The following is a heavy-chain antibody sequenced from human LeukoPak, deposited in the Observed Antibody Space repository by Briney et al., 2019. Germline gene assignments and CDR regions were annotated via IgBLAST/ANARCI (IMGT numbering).Heavy chain of an antibody. J-gene: IGHJ6*04. CDR2: ISKSSSYI. CDR3: AELGITMIGGV. CDR1: GFTFTTYS. Sequence: GGSLRLSCVASGFTFTTYSMAWVRQTPGMGLEWVASISKSSSYIFYADSVKGRFTISRDNAKNSLYLQMNSLRAEDTAVYYCAELGITMIGGVWGKGTTVTISS. D-gene: IGHD3-10*02. V-gene: IGHV3-21*01.